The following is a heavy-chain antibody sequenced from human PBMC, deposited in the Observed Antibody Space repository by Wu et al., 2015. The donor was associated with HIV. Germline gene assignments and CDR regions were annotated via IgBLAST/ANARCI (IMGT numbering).Heavy chain of an antibody. CDR1: GYTFTDYF. Sequence: QVQLVQSGADVKKPGASVKVSCKASGYTFTDYFMHWVRQAPGQGLEWMGWINPNSGGTNYAPKFRGRLTMTRDKSFSTVHMELSRLTSDDRAVYWCARDSYYDSSGYSVAGNWGQGTLVTVSS. CDR3: ARDSYYDSSGYSVAGN. V-gene: IGHV1-2*02. D-gene: IGHD3-22*01. CDR2: INPNSGGT. J-gene: IGHJ4*02.